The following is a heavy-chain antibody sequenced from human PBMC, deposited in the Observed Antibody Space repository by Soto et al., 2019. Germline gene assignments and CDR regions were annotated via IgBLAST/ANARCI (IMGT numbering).Heavy chain of an antibody. CDR1: GGSVGNSNYY. Sequence: SQTLSLTSTVSGGSVGNSNYYWGWIRNSPGKGLEWIGSVYYRGRSYSKSSVKSRVTISVDTSKNKFSLNLNSVTASDTAVYYCVSQRTSVLTQAYFDYWGPGALVTVSS. CDR2: VYYRGRS. J-gene: IGHJ4*02. D-gene: IGHD2-8*01. CDR3: VSQRTSVLTQAYFDY. V-gene: IGHV4-39*01.